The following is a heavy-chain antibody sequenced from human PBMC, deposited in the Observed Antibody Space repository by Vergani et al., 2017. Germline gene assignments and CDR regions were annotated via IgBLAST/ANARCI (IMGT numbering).Heavy chain of an antibody. Sequence: EVQLVESGGGLVQPGRSLRLSCAASGFTFDDYAMHWVRQAPGKGLEWVSGISWNSGSIGYADSVKGRFTISRDNAKNSLYLQMNSLRAEDTALYYCAKAPGPNYDYVWGSYRYMDYFDYWGQGTLVTVSS. CDR1: GFTFDDYA. D-gene: IGHD3-16*02. CDR3: AKAPGPNYDYVWGSYRYMDYFDY. V-gene: IGHV3-9*01. J-gene: IGHJ4*02. CDR2: ISWNSGSI.